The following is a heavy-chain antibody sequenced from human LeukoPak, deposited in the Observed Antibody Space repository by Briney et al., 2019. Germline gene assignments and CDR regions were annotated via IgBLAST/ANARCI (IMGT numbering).Heavy chain of an antibody. CDR3: ARHATYYYDSSTDAFDI. CDR2: TYYRSKWYN. CDR1: GDSVSSNSAA. V-gene: IGHV6-1*01. J-gene: IGHJ3*02. D-gene: IGHD3-22*01. Sequence: SQTLSLTCAISGDSVSSNSAAWNWIRQSPSRGLEWLGRTYYRSKWYNDYAVSVKSRITINPDTSKNQFSLQLNSVTPEDTAVYYCARHATYYYDSSTDAFDIWGQGTMVTVSS.